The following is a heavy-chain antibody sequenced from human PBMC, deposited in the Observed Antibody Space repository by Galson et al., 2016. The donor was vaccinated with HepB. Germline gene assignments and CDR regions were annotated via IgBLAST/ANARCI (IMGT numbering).Heavy chain of an antibody. Sequence: SVKVSCKASGYTFTSYGISWVRQAPGLGLEWMGWIGPYNGNTNYAQKLQGRLTMTTDTSTGTAYMELRRLRSDDAAVYYCARVTFAIAARHTTVTRPFDYWGQGALVTVSS. J-gene: IGHJ4*02. CDR2: IGPYNGNT. CDR3: ARVTFAIAARHTTVTRPFDY. CDR1: GYTFTSYG. V-gene: IGHV1-18*01. D-gene: IGHD6-6*01.